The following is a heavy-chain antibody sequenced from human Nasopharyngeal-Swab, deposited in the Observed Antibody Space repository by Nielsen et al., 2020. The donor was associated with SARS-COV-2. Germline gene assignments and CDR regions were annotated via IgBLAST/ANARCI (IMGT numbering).Heavy chain of an antibody. V-gene: IGHV3-48*03. Sequence: SCAASGFPFSSSEMTWVRQAPGKGLEWVSYISSSGNTMYYADSVKGRFTISRDNAKNSLYLQMNSLRAEDTAVYYCARGPGGSYFDSWGQGTLVTVSS. CDR2: ISSSGNTM. CDR3: ARGPGGSYFDS. J-gene: IGHJ4*02. D-gene: IGHD1-26*01. CDR1: GFPFSSSE.